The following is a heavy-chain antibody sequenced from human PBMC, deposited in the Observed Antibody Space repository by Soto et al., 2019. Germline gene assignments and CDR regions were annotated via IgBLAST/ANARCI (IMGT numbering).Heavy chain of an antibody. CDR2: INQDESRK. J-gene: IGHJ4*02. D-gene: IGHD2-15*01. Sequence: GGSLRLSCAASGFTFSSHWMIWVRQAPGKGLEWVANINQDESRKYYVDSVKGRFTVSRDNVKNSVYLQMDSLTAEDTAVYFCTRAPGSHWLLDYWGQGTLVTVSS. CDR1: GFTFSSHW. V-gene: IGHV3-7*04. CDR3: TRAPGSHWLLDY.